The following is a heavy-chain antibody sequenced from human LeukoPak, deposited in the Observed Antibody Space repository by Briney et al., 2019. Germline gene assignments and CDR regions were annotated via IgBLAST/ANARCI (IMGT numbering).Heavy chain of an antibody. CDR1: GFTFSHFW. V-gene: IGHV3-7*01. J-gene: IGHJ4*02. D-gene: IGHD2-15*01. CDR2: IKKTGSET. CDR3: AREDGYCSGGNCYSYFDS. Sequence: GGSLRLSCAASGFTFSHFWMSWVRQAPGKGLERVAYIKKTGSETYYVDSVKGRFTITRDNTRNSLFLQMYSLRAEDTAVYFCAREDGYCSGGNCYSYFDSWGQGTLVTVSS.